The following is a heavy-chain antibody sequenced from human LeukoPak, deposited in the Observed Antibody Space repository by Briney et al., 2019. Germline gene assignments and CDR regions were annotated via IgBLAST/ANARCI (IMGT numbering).Heavy chain of an antibody. J-gene: IGHJ4*02. CDR3: ARDIMSGTSFDY. CDR2: INPNSGDT. V-gene: IGHV1-2*02. CDR1: GYSFTGYY. Sequence: GASVKVSCKASGYSFTGYYIHWLRQAPGQGLEWMGRINPNSGDTDYSQRFQGRVTTTRDTSISTAYMELSRLRSDDTAVYYCARDIMSGTSFDYWGQGTLVTVSS. D-gene: IGHD1-26*01.